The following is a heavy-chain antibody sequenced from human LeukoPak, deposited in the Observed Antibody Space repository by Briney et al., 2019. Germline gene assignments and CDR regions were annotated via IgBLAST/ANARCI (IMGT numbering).Heavy chain of an antibody. CDR3: ASSYDILTGTHY. D-gene: IGHD3-9*01. CDR1: GGSISSYY. Sequence: SETLSLTCAVSGGSISSYYWSWIRQPPGKGLEWIGYIYYSGSTNYNPSLKSRVTISVDTSKNQFSLKLSSVTAADTAVYYCASSYDILTGTHYWGQGTLVTVSS. V-gene: IGHV4-59*01. J-gene: IGHJ4*02. CDR2: IYYSGST.